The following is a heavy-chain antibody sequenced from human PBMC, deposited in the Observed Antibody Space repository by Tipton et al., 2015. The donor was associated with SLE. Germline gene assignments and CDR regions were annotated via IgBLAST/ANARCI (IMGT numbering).Heavy chain of an antibody. CDR3: AKDPPDYGMDV. CDR2: IPYDGKNK. V-gene: IGHV3-30*02. J-gene: IGHJ6*02. Sequence: SLRLSCAASGFTFSRNGMHWVRQAPGKGLEWVAFIPYDGKNKYYADSVKGRFTISGDSSKNTLYLQMNSLRAEDTAMYYCAKDPPDYGMDVWGQGTTVTVSS. CDR1: GFTFSRNG.